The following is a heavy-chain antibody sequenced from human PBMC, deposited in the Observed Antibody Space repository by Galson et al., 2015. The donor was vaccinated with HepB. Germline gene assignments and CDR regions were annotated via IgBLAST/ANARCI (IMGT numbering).Heavy chain of an antibody. D-gene: IGHD6-13*01. CDR1: GFSLSTSGVG. CDR3: AHISSSSWYPREASLI. CDR2: IYWDDDK. J-gene: IGHJ3*02. Sequence: PALVKPTQTLTLTCTFSGFSLSTSGVGVGWIRQPPGKALEWLALIYWDDDKRYSPSLKSRLTITKDTSKNQVVLTMTNMDPVDTATYYCAHISSSSWYPREASLIWGQGTMVTVSS. V-gene: IGHV2-5*02.